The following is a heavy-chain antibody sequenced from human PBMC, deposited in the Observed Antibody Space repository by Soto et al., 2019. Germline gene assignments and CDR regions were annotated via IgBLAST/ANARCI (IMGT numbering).Heavy chain of an antibody. V-gene: IGHV4-39*01. CDR1: GGSISSGTYS. J-gene: IGHJ3*02. Sequence: PSETLSLTCTVSGGSISSGTYSWGWIRQPPGKGLEWIGTFYYSGSTNYNPSLKSRVTMSVDTSKNQFSLKLTSVTAADTAMYYCARPQFSGTYHDTFNIWGQGTMVTVSS. CDR3: ARPQFSGTYHDTFNI. CDR2: FYYSGST. D-gene: IGHD1-26*01.